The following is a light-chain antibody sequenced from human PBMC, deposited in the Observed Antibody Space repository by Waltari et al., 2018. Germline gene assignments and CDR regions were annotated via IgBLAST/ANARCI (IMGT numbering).Light chain of an antibody. V-gene: IGKV3-20*01. CDR1: QRVSRA. Sequence: EIALTQSPGSLSSSPGERVTLPCRASQRVSRALAWYQQKPGQAPLPLIFVASNRGTGMPDRVSGGGAETDFSLNSSRLEPEDFAVDYCQQYVRLPATFGRGTKGEIK. CDR2: VAS. CDR3: QQYVRLPAT. J-gene: IGKJ1*01.